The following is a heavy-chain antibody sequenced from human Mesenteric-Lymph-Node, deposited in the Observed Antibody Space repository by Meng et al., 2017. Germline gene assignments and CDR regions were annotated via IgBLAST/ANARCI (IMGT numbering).Heavy chain of an antibody. D-gene: IGHD6-19*01. CDR2: IYSTEYT. Sequence: SETLSLTCTVSNGSISSGRYYWSWIRQPAGKRLEWIGRIYSTEYTNYNPSLKSRATISVDTSNNQFSLKLRSVTAADTALYFCARAAASSSGLDWFDPWGQGSLVTVSS. CDR3: ARAAASSSGLDWFDP. V-gene: IGHV4-61*02. CDR1: NGSISSGRYY. J-gene: IGHJ5*02.